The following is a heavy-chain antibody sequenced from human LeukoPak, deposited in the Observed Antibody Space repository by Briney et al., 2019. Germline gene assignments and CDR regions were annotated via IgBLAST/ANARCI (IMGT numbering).Heavy chain of an antibody. J-gene: IGHJ4*02. Sequence: GGSLRLSCAASGFTFSSYSMNWVRQAPGKGLEWVSSISSSSSYIYYADSVKVRFTISRDNAKNSLYLQMNSLRAEDTAVYYCARVGPRGSYLDYWGQGTLVTVSS. D-gene: IGHD3-16*01. CDR2: ISSSSSYI. CDR3: ARVGPRGSYLDY. CDR1: GFTFSSYS. V-gene: IGHV3-21*01.